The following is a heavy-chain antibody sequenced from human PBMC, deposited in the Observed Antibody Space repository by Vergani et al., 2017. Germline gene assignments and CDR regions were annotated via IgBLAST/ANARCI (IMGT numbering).Heavy chain of an antibody. D-gene: IGHD3-22*01. V-gene: IGHV4-39*01. CDR1: GGSISSSSYY. J-gene: IGHJ3*02. CDR3: ASYYYDSSGYHDAFVI. CDR2: IYYSGST. Sequence: QLQLQESGPGLVKPSETLSLTCTVSGGSISSSSYYWGWIRQPPGKGLEWIGSIYYSGSTYYNPSLNSRVTISVDTSKNQFSLKLSSVTAADTAVYYCASYYYDSSGYHDAFVIWGQGTMVTVSS.